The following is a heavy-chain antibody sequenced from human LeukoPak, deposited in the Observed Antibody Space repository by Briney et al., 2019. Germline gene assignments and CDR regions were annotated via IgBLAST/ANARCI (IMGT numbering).Heavy chain of an antibody. V-gene: IGHV1-69*04. Sequence: SVKVSCKASGYTFTSYDISWVRQAPGLGLEWMGRIIPILGIANYAQKFQGRVTITADKSTSTAYMELSSLRSEDTAVYYCARNLYYYDSSGYPVQHWGQGTLVTVSS. CDR1: GYTFTSYD. D-gene: IGHD3-22*01. CDR3: ARNLYYYDSSGYPVQH. CDR2: IIPILGIA. J-gene: IGHJ1*01.